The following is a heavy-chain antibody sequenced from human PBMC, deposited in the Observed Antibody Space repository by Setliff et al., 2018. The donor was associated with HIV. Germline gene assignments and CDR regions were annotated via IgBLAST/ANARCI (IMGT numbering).Heavy chain of an antibody. CDR2: ISAYKGKT. CDR1: GYTFTSYG. V-gene: IGHV1-18*01. J-gene: IGHJ4*02. Sequence: ASVKVSCKASGYTFTSYGISWVRQAPGQGLEWMGWISAYKGKTNYAQKFQESLQGRVTFTSDTSANTAYMELRSLGSDDTAVYFCARRASTAEVFDYWGQGTLVTVSS. D-gene: IGHD1-1*01. CDR3: ARRASTAEVFDY.